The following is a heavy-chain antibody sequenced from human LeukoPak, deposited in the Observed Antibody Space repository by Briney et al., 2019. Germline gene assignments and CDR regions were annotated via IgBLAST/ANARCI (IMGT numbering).Heavy chain of an antibody. D-gene: IGHD3-3*01. CDR1: GGSLSGYY. CDR3: ARGRGYDFWSGYYKNWFDP. CDR2: INHSGST. V-gene: IGHV4-34*01. Sequence: SETLSLTCAVYGGSLSGYYWSWIRQPPGKGLEWIGEINHSGSTNYNPSLKSRVTISVDTSKNQFSLKLSSVTAADTAVYYCARGRGYDFWSGYYKNWFDPWGQGTLVTVSS. J-gene: IGHJ5*02.